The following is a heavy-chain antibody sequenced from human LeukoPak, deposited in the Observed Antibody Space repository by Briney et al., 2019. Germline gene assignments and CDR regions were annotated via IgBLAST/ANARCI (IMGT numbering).Heavy chain of an antibody. CDR1: GGSISGYY. CDR3: ARDRQHSYGSVLDP. J-gene: IGHJ5*02. D-gene: IGHD5-18*01. Sequence: SETLSRTCTVSGGSISGYYWSWIRQPPGKGLEWIGETYFSGRSNYNYNPSLKSRVTISVDTSNNQFSLKMTSLTAADTAVYYCARDRQHSYGSVLDPWGRGTLVTVSS. V-gene: IGHV4-59*01. CDR2: TYFSGRSNY.